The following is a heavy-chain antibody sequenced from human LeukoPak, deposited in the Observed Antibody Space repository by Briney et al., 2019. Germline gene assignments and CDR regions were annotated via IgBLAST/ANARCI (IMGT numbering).Heavy chain of an antibody. J-gene: IGHJ4*02. V-gene: IGHV3-21*01. CDR1: GFTFSSYS. CDR3: AREDSNYGPFDY. CDR2: ISSSSSYI. Sequence: PGGSLRLSCAASGFTFSSYSMNWVRQAPGKGLEWVSSISSSSSYIYYADSVKGRFTISRDNAKNSLYLQMNSLRAEDTAVYYCAREDSNYGPFDYWGQGTLVTVSP. D-gene: IGHD4-4*01.